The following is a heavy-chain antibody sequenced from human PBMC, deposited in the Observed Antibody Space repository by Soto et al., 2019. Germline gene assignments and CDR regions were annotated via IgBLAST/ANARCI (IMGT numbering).Heavy chain of an antibody. V-gene: IGHV1-18*01. J-gene: IGHJ5*02. D-gene: IGHD4-17*01. CDR2: ISAYNGNT. CDR1: GYTFTSYG. CDR3: ARGDVYGDYVSWFDP. Sequence: ASVKVSCKASGYTFTSYGISWVRQAPGQGLEWMGWISAYNGNTNYAQKLQGRVTMTTDTSTSTAYMELRSLRSDDTAVYYCARGDVYGDYVSWFDPWGQGTLVTVSS.